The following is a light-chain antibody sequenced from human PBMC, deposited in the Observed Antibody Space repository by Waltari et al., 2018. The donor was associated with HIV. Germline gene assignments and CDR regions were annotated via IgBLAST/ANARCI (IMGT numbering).Light chain of an antibody. J-gene: IGLJ3*02. CDR1: SSNIGARFD. CDR2: GDN. Sequence: QSVLTQPPPVSGAPGQRVTISCTGSSSNIGARFDVPWYQQLPGPAPKLLIYGDNNRPSGVPDRFSGSKSGTSASLAITGLQAEDEADYYCQSYDSSLSGSVFGGGTKLTVL. V-gene: IGLV1-40*01. CDR3: QSYDSSLSGSV.